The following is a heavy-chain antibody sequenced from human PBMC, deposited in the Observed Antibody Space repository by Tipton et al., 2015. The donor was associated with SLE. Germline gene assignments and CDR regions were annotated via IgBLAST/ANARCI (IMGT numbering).Heavy chain of an antibody. J-gene: IGHJ4*02. D-gene: IGHD2-21*01. V-gene: IGHV3-48*03. CDR3: ARDHRYSGGY. CDR2: ISDTGDTI. Sequence: GSLRLSCAASGFIFSSFEMNWVRQAPGKGLEWLSYISDTGDTIYYADSVKGRFSISRDNAKNSLYLQMNSLRVEDTAIYYCARDHRYSGGYWGQGTVVTVSS. CDR1: GFIFSSFE.